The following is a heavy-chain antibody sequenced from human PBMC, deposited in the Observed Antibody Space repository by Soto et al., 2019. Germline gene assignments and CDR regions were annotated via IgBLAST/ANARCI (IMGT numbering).Heavy chain of an antibody. J-gene: IGHJ3*02. D-gene: IGHD6-13*01. CDR3: AAGYTTGPDAFDI. V-gene: IGHV5-51*01. CDR1: GYNFANYW. CDR2: IFPGDSDT. Sequence: GESLKISCKGSGYNFANYWIGWVRQMPGKGLEWMGMIFPGDSDTKNSPPLQGQITMSVDKSDSSAYLQWRSLKASDTAMYYCAAGYTTGPDAFDIWGQGTMVTVS.